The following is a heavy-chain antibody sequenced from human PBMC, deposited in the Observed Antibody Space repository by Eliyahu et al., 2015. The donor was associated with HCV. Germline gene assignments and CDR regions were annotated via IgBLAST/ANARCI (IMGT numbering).Heavy chain of an antibody. D-gene: IGHD5-18*01. CDR1: GFTFSSYG. J-gene: IGHJ4*02. V-gene: IGHV3-30*18. CDR3: AKGRGYSYVYYFDY. Sequence: QVQLVESGGGVVQPGRSLRLSCAASGFTFSSYGMHWVRQAPGKGLEWVAVISYDGSNKYYADSVKGRFTISRDNSKNTLYLQMNSLRAEDTAVYYCAKGRGYSYVYYFDYWGQGTLVTVSS. CDR2: ISYDGSNK.